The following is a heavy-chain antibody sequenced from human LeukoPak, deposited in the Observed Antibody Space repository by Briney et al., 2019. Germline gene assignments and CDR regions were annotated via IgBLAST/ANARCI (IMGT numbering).Heavy chain of an antibody. CDR1: GGSISSYY. D-gene: IGHD4-17*01. CDR2: IYYSGST. CDR3: AKHSTVTTVAFDI. Sequence: SETLSLTCTVSGGSISSYYWSWIRQPPGKGLEWIGYIYYSGSTNYNPSLKSRVTMSVDTSKNQFSLKLSSVTAADTAVYYCAKHSTVTTVAFDIWGQGTVVTVSS. J-gene: IGHJ3*02. V-gene: IGHV4-59*01.